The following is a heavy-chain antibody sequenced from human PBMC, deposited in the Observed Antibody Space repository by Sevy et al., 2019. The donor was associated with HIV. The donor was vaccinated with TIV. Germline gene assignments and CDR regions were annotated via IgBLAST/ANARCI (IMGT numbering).Heavy chain of an antibody. J-gene: IGHJ6*02. V-gene: IGHV3-30*18. D-gene: IGHD3-10*01. CDR2: ISFYGSNK. Sequence: GGSLRLSCAASGFTFGSYDMYWVRQTPGKGLEWVALISFYGSNKEYADSVKGRLTISRDNSKNTVYLQMSSLKPEETAVYYCAKDAFEVRGVLSSRGMPTYYHAMDLWGQGTTVTVSS. CDR3: AKDAFEVRGVLSSRGMPTYYHAMDL. CDR1: GFTFGSYD.